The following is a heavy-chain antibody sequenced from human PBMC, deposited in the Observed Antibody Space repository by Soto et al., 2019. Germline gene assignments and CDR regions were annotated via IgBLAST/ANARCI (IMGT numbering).Heavy chain of an antibody. CDR2: IIPILGIA. CDR1: GGTFSSYN. V-gene: IGHV1-69*04. D-gene: IGHD3-9*01. CDR3: ARDEYDILTGKPYYYYYGMDV. J-gene: IGHJ6*02. Sequence: GASVEVSCKASGGTFSSYNISWVRQAPGQGLEWMGRIIPILGIANYAQKFQGRVTITADKSTSTAYMELSSLRSEDTAVYYCARDEYDILTGKPYYYYYGMDVWGQGTTVTVSS.